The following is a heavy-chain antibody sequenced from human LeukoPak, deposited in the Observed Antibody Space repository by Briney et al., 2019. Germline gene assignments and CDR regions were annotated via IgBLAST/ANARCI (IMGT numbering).Heavy chain of an antibody. CDR3: AKINWFDP. J-gene: IGHJ5*02. CDR1: GFTFSSYG. V-gene: IGHV3-33*06. Sequence: GGSLRLSCAASGFTFSSYGMHWVRQAPGKGLERAAVIWYDGSNKYYADSVKGRFTISRDNSKNTLYLQMNSLRAEDTAVYYCAKINWFDPWGQGTLVTVSS. CDR2: IWYDGSNK.